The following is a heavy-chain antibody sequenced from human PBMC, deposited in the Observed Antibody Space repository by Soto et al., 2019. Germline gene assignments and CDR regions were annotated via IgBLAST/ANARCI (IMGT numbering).Heavy chain of an antibody. Sequence: EVQLVESGGALVQPGGSLRLSCVTSGFIFSDYDMHWVRQATGKGLEWVSGIGPASDTYYPGSVRGRFTVSRENAKDSLYLEMNSLSAGDTAVYYCARGRNYAAFDIWGHGTMVTVSS. CDR3: ARGRNYAAFDI. D-gene: IGHD1-7*01. CDR1: GFIFSDYD. CDR2: IGPASDT. V-gene: IGHV3-13*01. J-gene: IGHJ3*02.